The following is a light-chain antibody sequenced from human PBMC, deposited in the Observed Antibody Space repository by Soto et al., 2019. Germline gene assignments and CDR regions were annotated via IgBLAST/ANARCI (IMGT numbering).Light chain of an antibody. J-gene: IGKJ4*01. Sequence: DIQMTQSPSSLSASVGDRVTITCRASQDIGNYLAWYQQKPGKVPTRLIYDASSLQRGVTSRFSGSGSGTEFTLTIYNMQPEDFANYYCLRHDDYPLTFGGGTKVDIK. V-gene: IGKV1-17*02. CDR3: LRHDDYPLT. CDR2: DAS. CDR1: QDIGNY.